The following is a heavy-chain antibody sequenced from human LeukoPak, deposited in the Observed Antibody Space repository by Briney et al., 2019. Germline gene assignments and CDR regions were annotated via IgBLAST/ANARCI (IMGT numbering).Heavy chain of an antibody. CDR1: GFTFSDYY. CDR3: ARDLHYYGSGSYYGFDY. D-gene: IGHD3-10*01. V-gene: IGHV3-11*06. CDR2: ISSSSSYT. Sequence: GGSLRLSCAASGFTFSDYYMSWIRQAPGKGLEWVSYISSSSSYTNYADSVKGRFTISRDNAKNSLYLQMNSLRAEDTAVYYCARDLHYYGSGSYYGFDYWGQGTLVTVSS. J-gene: IGHJ4*02.